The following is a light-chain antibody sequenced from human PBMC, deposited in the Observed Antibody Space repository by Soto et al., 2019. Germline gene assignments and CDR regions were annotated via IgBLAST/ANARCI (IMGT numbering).Light chain of an antibody. Sequence: DIQMTQSPSFLSASVGDRVTMTCQASHDISNSLNWYQQKPGKPPKLLIYDASYVEIGVPSRFRGSGSGTDFTLTISNLQPEDIATYYCQQFDSLIFTFGPGTTVDLK. CDR1: HDISNS. J-gene: IGKJ3*01. CDR2: DAS. V-gene: IGKV1-33*01. CDR3: QQFDSLIFT.